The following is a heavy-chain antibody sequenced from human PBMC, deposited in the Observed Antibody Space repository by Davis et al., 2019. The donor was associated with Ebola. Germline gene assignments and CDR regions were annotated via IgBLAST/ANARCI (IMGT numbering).Heavy chain of an antibody. J-gene: IGHJ5*02. V-gene: IGHV3-64D*06. CDR2: ISSNGGST. Sequence: PGGSLRLSCAASGFTFSSYAMHWVRQAPGKGLEYVSAISSNGGSTYYADSVKGRFTISRDNSKNTLYLQMSSLRAEDTAVYYCVKDSGANLAAALRDWFDPWGQGTLVTVSS. CDR3: VKDSGANLAAALRDWFDP. CDR1: GFTFSSYA. D-gene: IGHD6-13*01.